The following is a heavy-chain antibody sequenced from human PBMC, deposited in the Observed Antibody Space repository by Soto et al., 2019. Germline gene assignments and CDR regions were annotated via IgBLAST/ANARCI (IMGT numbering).Heavy chain of an antibody. CDR2: IRGTDGST. J-gene: IGHJ4*02. D-gene: IGHD2-15*01. CDR1: GFTFSTFD. CDR3: VKGGGLDS. V-gene: IGHV3-23*01. Sequence: GGSLRLSCAASGFTFSTFDMTWVRQAPGKGLEWVSIIRGTDGSTYYADSMKGRFTISKDNSKNTLYLQMNSLRPEDTALYFCVKGGGLDSWAQETLFTVSS.